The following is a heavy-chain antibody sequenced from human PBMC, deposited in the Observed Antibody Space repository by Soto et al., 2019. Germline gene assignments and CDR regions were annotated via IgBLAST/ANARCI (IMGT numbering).Heavy chain of an antibody. D-gene: IGHD3-3*01. CDR2: IYYDGTP. V-gene: IGHV4-39*02. CDR3: ARFFGNAFDV. J-gene: IGHJ3*01. Sequence: QLQLQESGPGLVKPSETLSLTCSVSGGSISTDSYNWDWIRQSPGKGLEWIGTIYYDGTPSYNPSLKSQVTISVDTSRNHFSLKVKSVTAAVTAMYYCARFFGNAFDVWGQGTMVKVSS. CDR1: GGSISTDSYN.